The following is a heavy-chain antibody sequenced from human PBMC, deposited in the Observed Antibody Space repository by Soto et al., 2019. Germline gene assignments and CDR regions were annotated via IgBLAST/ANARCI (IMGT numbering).Heavy chain of an antibody. CDR3: ARQARTYYYGSGSLTWFXP. Sequence: TLSLTCTVSGGSISSYYWSWIRQPPGKGLEWIGYIYYSGSTNYNPSLKSRVTISVDTSKNQFSLKLSSVTAADTAVYYCARQARTYYYGSGSLTWFXPWGQGTLVTVSS. D-gene: IGHD3-10*01. V-gene: IGHV4-59*08. J-gene: IGHJ5*02. CDR1: GGSISSYY. CDR2: IYYSGST.